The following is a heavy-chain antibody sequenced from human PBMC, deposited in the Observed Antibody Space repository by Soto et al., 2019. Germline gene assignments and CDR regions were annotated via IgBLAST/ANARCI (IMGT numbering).Heavy chain of an antibody. D-gene: IGHD2-15*01. CDR3: ARVPDLRDCSADNCYPDT. CDR1: GFTFSTYT. Sequence: GGSLRLSCAASGFTFSTYTMHWVRQAPGKGLEWVAVISYDGRYKYYADSVRGRFTISRDNSKNTLYLQMNSLRPDDTAVYYCARVPDLRDCSADNCYPDTWGQGTLVTVSS. J-gene: IGHJ5*02. V-gene: IGHV3-30*04. CDR2: ISYDGRYK.